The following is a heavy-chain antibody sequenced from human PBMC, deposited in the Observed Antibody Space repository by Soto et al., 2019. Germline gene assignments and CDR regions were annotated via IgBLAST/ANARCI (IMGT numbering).Heavy chain of an antibody. CDR1: GFTFSSYS. CDR2: ISSSSSTI. Sequence: EVQLVESGGGLVQPGGSLRLSCAASGFTFSSYSMNWVRQAPGKGLEWVSYISSSSSTIYYADSVKGRFTISRDNAKNSLYLQMSSLRDEDTAVYYCAREYFDWSNWFAPWGQGSLVTVSS. J-gene: IGHJ5*02. CDR3: AREYFDWSNWFAP. V-gene: IGHV3-48*02. D-gene: IGHD3-9*01.